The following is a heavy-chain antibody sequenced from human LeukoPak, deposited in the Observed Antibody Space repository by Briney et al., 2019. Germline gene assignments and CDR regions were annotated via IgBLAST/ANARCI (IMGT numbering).Heavy chain of an antibody. CDR1: GYTFTGYY. D-gene: IGHD3-9*01. CDR2: INPNSGGT. V-gene: IGHV1-2*02. J-gene: IGHJ4*02. CDR3: ARDDILTGAYYFDY. Sequence: ASVKVSCKASGYTFTGYYMHWVRQAPGQGLEWMGWINPNSGGTNYAQKVQGRVTTTRDTSISTAYMELSRLRSDDTAVYYCARDDILTGAYYFDYWGQGTLVTVSS.